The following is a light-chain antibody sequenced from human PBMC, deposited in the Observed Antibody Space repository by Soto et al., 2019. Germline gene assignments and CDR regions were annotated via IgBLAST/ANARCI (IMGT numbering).Light chain of an antibody. CDR2: GAS. V-gene: IGKV3-20*01. J-gene: IGKJ1*01. CDR3: QHYGSSPST. Sequence: EIVLTQSPGTLSLSSGERATLSCRASQSVSDNYLAWYQQKPGQAPRLLIYGASSRAAGIPDRFSGSGSGPEYTLPTSRLGPEDVAVYFCQHYGSSPSTFGQGTKVEIK. CDR1: QSVSDNY.